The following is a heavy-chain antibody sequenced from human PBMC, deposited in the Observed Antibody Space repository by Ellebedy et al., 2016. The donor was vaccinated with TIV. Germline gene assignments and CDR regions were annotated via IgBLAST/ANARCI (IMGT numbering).Heavy chain of an antibody. Sequence: AASVKVSCKASGYTFTSYGISWVRQAPGQGLEWMGWINPNSGGTNYAQKFQGWVTMTRDTSISTAYMELSRLRSDDTAVYYCARGVSSGWLYWYFDLWGRGTLVTVSS. J-gene: IGHJ2*01. CDR2: INPNSGGT. V-gene: IGHV1-2*04. CDR1: GYTFTSYG. CDR3: ARGVSSGWLYWYFDL. D-gene: IGHD6-19*01.